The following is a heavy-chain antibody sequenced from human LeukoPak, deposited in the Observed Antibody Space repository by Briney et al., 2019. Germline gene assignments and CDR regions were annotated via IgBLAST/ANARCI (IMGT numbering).Heavy chain of an antibody. V-gene: IGHV4-34*01. CDR1: GGSFSGYY. CDR2: INHSGST. Sequence: SETLSLTCAVYGGSFSGYYWSWIRQPPGKGLEWIGEINHSGSTNYNPSLKSRVTISVDTSKNQFSLKLSSVTAADTAVYYCARAAAGNHDAFDIWGQGTMVTVSS. J-gene: IGHJ3*02. CDR3: ARAAAGNHDAFDI. D-gene: IGHD6-13*01.